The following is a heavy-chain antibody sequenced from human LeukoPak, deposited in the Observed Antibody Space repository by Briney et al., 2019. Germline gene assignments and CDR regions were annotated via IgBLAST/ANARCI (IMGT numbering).Heavy chain of an antibody. Sequence: GGSLRLSCAASGFTFSSYGMHWVRQAPGKGLEWVSAISGSGGSTYYADSVKGRFTISRDNSKNTLYLQMNSLRAEDTAVYYCANGESSSWLKGVYYYYGMDVWGQGPTVTVSS. V-gene: IGHV3-23*01. D-gene: IGHD6-13*01. CDR1: GFTFSSYG. CDR3: ANGESSSWLKGVYYYYGMDV. CDR2: ISGSGGST. J-gene: IGHJ6*02.